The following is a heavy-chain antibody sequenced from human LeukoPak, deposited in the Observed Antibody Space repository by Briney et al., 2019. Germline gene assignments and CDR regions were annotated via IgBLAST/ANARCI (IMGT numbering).Heavy chain of an antibody. CDR3: ARGGDYYDSSGYYDDAFDI. Sequence: ASVKVSCKASGYTFTGYYMHWVRQAPGQGLEWMGWINSKSGGTNYAQKFQGRVAMTRDTSISTAYMELSSLRSGDTAVYYCARGGDYYDSSGYYDDAFDIWGQGTMVTVSS. D-gene: IGHD3-22*01. CDR2: INSKSGGT. V-gene: IGHV1-2*02. CDR1: GYTFTGYY. J-gene: IGHJ3*02.